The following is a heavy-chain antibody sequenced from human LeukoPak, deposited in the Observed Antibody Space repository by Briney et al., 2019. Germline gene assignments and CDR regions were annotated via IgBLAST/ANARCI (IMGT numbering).Heavy chain of an antibody. Sequence: SETLSLTCAVYGGSFSGYYWSWIRQPPGKGLEWIGEINHSGSTNYNPSLKSRVTISVDTSKNQFSLKLSSVTAADTAVYYCASPSTVTTRSRGMDVWGQGTTVTVSS. CDR2: INHSGST. CDR3: ASPSTVTTRSRGMDV. D-gene: IGHD4-17*01. J-gene: IGHJ6*02. V-gene: IGHV4-34*01. CDR1: GGSFSGYY.